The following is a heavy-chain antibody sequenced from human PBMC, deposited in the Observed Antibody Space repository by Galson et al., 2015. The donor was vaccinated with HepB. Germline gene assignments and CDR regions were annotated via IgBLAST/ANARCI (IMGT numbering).Heavy chain of an antibody. D-gene: IGHD1-7*01. Sequence: LSLTCAVSGGSISSNNWWSWVRQPPGKGLEWIGEIYQSGSTNYNPSLKSRLTISVDKSTDQFSLNLRSATATDTAVYYCARVWNFAYYFDYWGPGTLVTVSS. CDR2: IYQSGST. J-gene: IGHJ4*02. CDR3: ARVWNFAYYFDY. V-gene: IGHV4-4*02. CDR1: GGSISSNNW.